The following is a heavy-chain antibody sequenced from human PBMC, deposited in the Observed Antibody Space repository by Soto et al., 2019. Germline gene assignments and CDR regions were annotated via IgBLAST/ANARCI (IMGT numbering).Heavy chain of an antibody. Sequence: GESLKISCKGSGYSFTSYWISWVRQMPGKGLEWMGRIDPSDSYTNYSPSFQGHVTISADKSISTAYLQWSSLKASDTAMYYCARHVPPYYDSSGYYHYWGQGTLVTVSS. CDR2: IDPSDSYT. J-gene: IGHJ4*02. CDR1: GYSFTSYW. D-gene: IGHD3-22*01. V-gene: IGHV5-10-1*01. CDR3: ARHVPPYYDSSGYYHY.